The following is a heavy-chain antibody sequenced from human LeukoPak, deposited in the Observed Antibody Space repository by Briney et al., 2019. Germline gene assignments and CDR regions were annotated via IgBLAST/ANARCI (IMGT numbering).Heavy chain of an antibody. CDR2: IKQDGSEK. Sequence: AGGSPRLSCAASGFTFSSYWMSWVRQVPGKGLEWVANIKQDGSEKYYVDSVKGRFTISRDNAKNSLYLQMNSLRAEDTAVYYCARDEYSSGWYLINYYYYYMDVWGKGTTVTVSS. D-gene: IGHD6-19*01. CDR3: ARDEYSSGWYLINYYYYYMDV. CDR1: GFTFSSYW. J-gene: IGHJ6*03. V-gene: IGHV3-7*01.